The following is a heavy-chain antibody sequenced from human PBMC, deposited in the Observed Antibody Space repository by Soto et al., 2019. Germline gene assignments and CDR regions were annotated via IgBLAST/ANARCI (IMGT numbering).Heavy chain of an antibody. D-gene: IGHD3-3*01. CDR2: INHTGGT. CDR1: GGSVNGYY. CDR3: ATRITVFGLLIPPFDP. J-gene: IGHJ5*02. V-gene: IGHV4-34*01. Sequence: SETLSLTCAVYGGSVNGYYWNWIRQPPGKGLEWIGEINHTGGTHYNPSLKGRVTMSVDMSKNQFSLRLSSVTAADTAIYYCATRITVFGLLIPPFDPWGPGTQVTVSS.